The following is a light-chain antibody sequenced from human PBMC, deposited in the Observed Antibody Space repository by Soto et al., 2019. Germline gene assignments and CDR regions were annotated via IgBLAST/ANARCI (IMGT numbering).Light chain of an antibody. CDR3: QQYGSSPPEYT. CDR2: GAS. Sequence: EIVLTQSPGTLSLSPGERATLSCRASQSVSSSYFAWYQQKPGQAPRLLIYGASSRATGIPDRFSGSGSGTDFNLTISILKPEAFEFYYCQQYGSSPPEYTFGQGTKLEIK. J-gene: IGKJ2*01. V-gene: IGKV3-20*01. CDR1: QSVSSSY.